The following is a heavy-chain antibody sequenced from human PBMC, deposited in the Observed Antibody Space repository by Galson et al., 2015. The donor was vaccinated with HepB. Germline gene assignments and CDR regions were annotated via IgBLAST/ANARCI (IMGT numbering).Heavy chain of an antibody. Sequence: SLRLSCEASGFTFSRYAMHWVRQAPGKGLEWVAVISYDGSNKYYADSVKGRFTISRDNSKNTLYLQMNSLRAEDTAVYYCARDRRTVTTFFYCYCGMDVWGQGTTVTVSS. CDR1: GFTFSRYA. CDR2: ISYDGSNK. V-gene: IGHV3-30-3*01. CDR3: ARDRRTVTTFFYCYCGMDV. D-gene: IGHD4-17*01. J-gene: IGHJ6*02.